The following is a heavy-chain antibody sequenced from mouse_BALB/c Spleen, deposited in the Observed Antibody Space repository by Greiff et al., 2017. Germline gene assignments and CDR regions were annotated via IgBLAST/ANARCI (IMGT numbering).Heavy chain of an antibody. CDR1: GFTFTDYY. J-gene: IGHJ3*01. CDR3: ARDMRFAY. Sequence: EVQLQESGGGLVQPGGSLRLSCATSGFTFTDYYMSWVRQPPGKALEWLGFIRNKANGYTTEYSASVKGRFTISRDNSQSILYLQMNTLRAEDSATYYCARDMRFAYWGQGTLVTVSA. V-gene: IGHV7-3*02. CDR2: IRNKANGYTT.